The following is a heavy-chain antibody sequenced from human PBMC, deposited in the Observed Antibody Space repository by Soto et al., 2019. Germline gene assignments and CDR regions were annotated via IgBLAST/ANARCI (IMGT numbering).Heavy chain of an antibody. Sequence: SETLSLTCIVSGGSITSTSYFWGWIRQPPGKGLEWIGYIYYSGSTNYNPSLKSRVTISVDTSKNQFSLKLSSVTAADTAVYYCARQIAATDFDYWGQGTLVTVSS. CDR1: GGSITSTSYF. D-gene: IGHD6-6*01. J-gene: IGHJ4*02. V-gene: IGHV4-61*05. CDR3: ARQIAATDFDY. CDR2: IYYSGST.